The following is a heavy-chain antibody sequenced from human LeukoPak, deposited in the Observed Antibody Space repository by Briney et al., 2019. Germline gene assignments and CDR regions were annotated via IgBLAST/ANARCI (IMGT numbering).Heavy chain of an antibody. D-gene: IGHD4-17*01. Sequence: PSETLSLTRDVSRYSISSNCYWAWIRQPPGKGLEWLGSIYYSGDTYYNPSLKSRVTCSVDTSKNQFSLKLNSVTAADTAVYYCARAHYDGDYQYYFDYWGQGIPVTVSS. CDR2: IYYSGDT. CDR3: ARAHYDGDYQYYFDY. CDR1: RYSISSNCY. J-gene: IGHJ4*02. V-gene: IGHV4-38-2*01.